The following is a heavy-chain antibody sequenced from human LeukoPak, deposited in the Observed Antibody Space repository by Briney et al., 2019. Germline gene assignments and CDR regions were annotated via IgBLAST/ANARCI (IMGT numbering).Heavy chain of an antibody. V-gene: IGHV3-21*01. CDR2: ISSSSSYI. CDR1: GFIFSSYS. D-gene: IGHD2-8*01. Sequence: GGSLRLSCAASGFIFSSYSMIWVRQAPGKGLEWVSSISSSSSYIYYADSVKGRFTISRDNAKNSLYLQMNSLRAEDTAVYYCARVTHGERYCTNGVCYFGAFDIWGQGTMVTVSS. J-gene: IGHJ3*02. CDR3: ARVTHGERYCTNGVCYFGAFDI.